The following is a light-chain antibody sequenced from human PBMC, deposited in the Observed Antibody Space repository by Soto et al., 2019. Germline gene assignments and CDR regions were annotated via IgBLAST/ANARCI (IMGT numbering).Light chain of an antibody. Sequence: QAVVTQPPSASGTPGQRVTISCSGSSSNIGIKTVNWYQQLPGTAPKLLLYNTNQRPSGVPDRFSGSQSGTSASLAISGLQSEDEADYYCAAWDDSLNGYVFGTGTKVTVL. V-gene: IGLV1-44*01. CDR3: AAWDDSLNGYV. CDR2: NTN. J-gene: IGLJ1*01. CDR1: SSNIGIKT.